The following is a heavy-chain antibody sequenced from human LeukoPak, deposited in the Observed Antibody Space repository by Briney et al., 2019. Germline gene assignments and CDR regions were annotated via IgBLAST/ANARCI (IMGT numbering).Heavy chain of an antibody. Sequence: PWASVKVSCKTSGGTLSRYAISWVRQAPGQGLEWMGEIIPIFGTANYAQRFQGRVTMTEDTSTDTAYMELSSLRSEDTAVYYCATAHMVRALPSSNWFDPWGQGTLVTVSS. CDR2: IIPIFGTA. J-gene: IGHJ5*02. CDR3: ATAHMVRALPSSNWFDP. CDR1: GGTLSRYA. D-gene: IGHD3-10*01. V-gene: IGHV1-69*06.